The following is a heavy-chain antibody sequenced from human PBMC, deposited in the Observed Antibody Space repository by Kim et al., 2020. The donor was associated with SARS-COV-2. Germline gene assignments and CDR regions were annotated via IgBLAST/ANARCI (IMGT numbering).Heavy chain of an antibody. CDR3: AKHSGDFWCAFYFDA. J-gene: IGHJ4*02. Sequence: GGSLRLSCAASGFTFNTYAMAWVRQAPGKGLQWVATVSADGGSTYYADSVKGRFTISRDNSKKTLFLQMKSLRADDTAQYYCAKHSGDFWCAFYFDAGGRGTLVSVS. V-gene: IGHV3-23*01. CDR1: GFTFNTYA. CDR2: VSADGGST. D-gene: IGHD3-3*01.